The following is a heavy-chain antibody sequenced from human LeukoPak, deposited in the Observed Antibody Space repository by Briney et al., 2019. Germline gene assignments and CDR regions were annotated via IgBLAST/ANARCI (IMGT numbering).Heavy chain of an antibody. J-gene: IGHJ4*02. Sequence: SETLSLTCAVYGGSFSGYYWSWIRQPPGKWLEWIGEINHSGSTNYNPSLKSRVTISVDTSKNQFSLKLSSVTAADTAVYYCARFAPYSSGWYRLFGAGGYYFDYWGQGTLVTVSS. CDR2: INHSGST. CDR1: GGSFSGYY. D-gene: IGHD6-19*01. V-gene: IGHV4-34*01. CDR3: ARFAPYSSGWYRLFGAGGYYFDY.